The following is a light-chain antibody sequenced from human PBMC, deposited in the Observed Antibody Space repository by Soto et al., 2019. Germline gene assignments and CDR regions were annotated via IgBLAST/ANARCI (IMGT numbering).Light chain of an antibody. J-gene: IGKJ5*01. V-gene: IGKV3-11*01. CDR2: AAS. Sequence: EIVMTQSPATLSVSPGERATLSCRASQSISSNLAWYQQKPGQAPRLLIYAASTRATGIPARFSGSGSGTDFTLTISSLEPEDFATYYCQQRSNWPPITFGQGTRLENK. CDR3: QQRSNWPPIT. CDR1: QSISSN.